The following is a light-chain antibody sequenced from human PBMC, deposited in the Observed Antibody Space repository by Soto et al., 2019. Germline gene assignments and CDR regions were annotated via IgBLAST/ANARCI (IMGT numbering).Light chain of an antibody. J-gene: IGLJ3*02. V-gene: IGLV2-23*01. Sequence: QSALTQPASVSGSPGQSITISCTGTSSDVGSYNLVSWYQQHPGKAPKLMIYEGSKRPSGVSNRFSGSKSGNTASLTISGLQADDEDYYYCCSFAGSSPWVFGGGTQLTVL. CDR1: SSDVGSYNL. CDR3: CSFAGSSPWV. CDR2: EGS.